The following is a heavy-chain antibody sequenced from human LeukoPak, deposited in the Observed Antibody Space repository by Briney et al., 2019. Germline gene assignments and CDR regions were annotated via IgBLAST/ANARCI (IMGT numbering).Heavy chain of an antibody. J-gene: IGHJ1*01. Sequence: GGSLRLSCAASGFTFSSYSVNWVPQAPGKGLEWVSSISGSSYIYYADSVKGRFTISRDNAKNSLYLQMNSLRAEDTAVYYCARERDGYNYASAPFHHWGQGTLVTVSS. CDR1: GFTFSSYS. V-gene: IGHV3-21*01. CDR3: ARERDGYNYASAPFHH. CDR2: ISGSSYI. D-gene: IGHD5-24*01.